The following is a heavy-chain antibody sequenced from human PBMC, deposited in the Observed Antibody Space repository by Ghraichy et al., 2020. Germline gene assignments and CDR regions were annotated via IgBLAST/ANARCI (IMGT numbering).Heavy chain of an antibody. V-gene: IGHV4-61*01. Sequence: SETLSLTCTVSGGSVSSGSYYWSWIRQPPGKGLEWIGYIYYSGSTNYNPSLKSRVTISVDTSKNQFSLKLSSVTAADTAVYYCARDVRGRDSSSWGYYYYYMDVWGKGTTVTVSS. J-gene: IGHJ6*03. CDR1: GGSVSSGSYY. D-gene: IGHD6-13*01. CDR3: ARDVRGRDSSSWGYYYYYMDV. CDR2: IYYSGST.